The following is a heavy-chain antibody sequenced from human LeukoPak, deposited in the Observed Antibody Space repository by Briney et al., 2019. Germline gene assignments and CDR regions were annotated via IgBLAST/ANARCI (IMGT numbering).Heavy chain of an antibody. D-gene: IGHD3-10*01. CDR3: ARGMSTMVRGVIPD. Sequence: KPGGSLRLSCAASGFTFSSYSMNWVRQAPGKGLEWVSSISSSSSYIYYADSVKGRFTISRDNAKNSLYLQMNSLRAEDTAVYYCARGMSTMVRGVIPDWGQGTLVTVSS. J-gene: IGHJ4*02. V-gene: IGHV3-21*01. CDR1: GFTFSSYS. CDR2: ISSSSSYI.